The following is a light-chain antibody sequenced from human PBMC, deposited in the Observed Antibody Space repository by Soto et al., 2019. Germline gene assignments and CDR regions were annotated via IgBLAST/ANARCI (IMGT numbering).Light chain of an antibody. CDR2: EGT. CDR1: SSNVETYDL. V-gene: IGLV2-23*01. J-gene: IGLJ2*01. Sequence: QSALTQPASVSASPGQSITISCTGTSSNVETYDLVSWYQHHPDKAPKLIIYEGTKRTSGISSRFSGSKSGNTASLTISGLQAEDDADYYCCSFAVGAALVFGGGTKLTVL. CDR3: CSFAVGAALV.